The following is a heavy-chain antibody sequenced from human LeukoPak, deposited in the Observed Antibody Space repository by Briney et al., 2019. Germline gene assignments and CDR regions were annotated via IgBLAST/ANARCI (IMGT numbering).Heavy chain of an antibody. V-gene: IGHV4-4*09. Sequence: SETLSLTRTASGGSISSYYWSWIRQPPGKGLEWIGHIYTSGSTNYNPSLKSRVTISVDTSKNQFSLKVSSVTAADTAVYYCARTYSSSSHFDYWGQGTLVTVSS. D-gene: IGHD6-6*01. J-gene: IGHJ4*02. CDR1: GGSISSYY. CDR3: ARTYSSSSHFDY. CDR2: IYTSGST.